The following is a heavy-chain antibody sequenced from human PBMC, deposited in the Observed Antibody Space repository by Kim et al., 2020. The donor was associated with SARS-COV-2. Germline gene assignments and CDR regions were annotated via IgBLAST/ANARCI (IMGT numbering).Heavy chain of an antibody. CDR1: GFTFSSYA. CDR3: AKDLVPIWGHLVFGLTGPYYFDY. J-gene: IGHJ4*02. CDR2: ISGSGGST. D-gene: IGHD6-6*01. Sequence: GGSLRLSCAASGFTFSSYAMSWVRQAPGKGLEWVSAISGSGGSTYYADSVKGRFTISRDNSKNTLYLQMNSLRAEDTAVYYCAKDLVPIWGHLVFGLTGPYYFDYWGQGTLVTVSS. V-gene: IGHV3-23*01.